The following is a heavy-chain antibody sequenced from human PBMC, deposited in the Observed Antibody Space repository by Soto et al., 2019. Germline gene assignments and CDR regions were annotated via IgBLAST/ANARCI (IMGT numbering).Heavy chain of an antibody. CDR1: GASVSSAEHY. V-gene: IGHV4-30-4*01. D-gene: IGHD5-12*01. Sequence: QVQLQESGPGLVKASQTLSLTCTLSGASVSSAEHYWSWIRQPPGKGLEWIGYTYYSGGSYYNASLQRRVSISVATSQNQCSLKLTYGTAADTAVYYCARLSGYDPAGAADKWGPGILVRVSS. CDR3: ARLSGYDPAGAADK. J-gene: IGHJ4*02. CDR2: TYYSGGS.